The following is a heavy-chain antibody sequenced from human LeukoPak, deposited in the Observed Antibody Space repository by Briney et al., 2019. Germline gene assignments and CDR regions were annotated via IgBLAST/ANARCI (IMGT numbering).Heavy chain of an antibody. V-gene: IGHV4-61*08. Sequence: SETLSLTCIVSGGSVSSGGYYWSWIRQPPGMGLGWIAYIYFTGSTNYNPSLKSRVTISADTSKNQFSLRLNSVTAADTAVYYCARSSRGYSGHDSGYWGQGTLVTVSS. CDR2: IYFTGST. J-gene: IGHJ4*02. CDR3: ARSSRGYSGHDSGY. D-gene: IGHD5-12*01. CDR1: GGSVSSGGYY.